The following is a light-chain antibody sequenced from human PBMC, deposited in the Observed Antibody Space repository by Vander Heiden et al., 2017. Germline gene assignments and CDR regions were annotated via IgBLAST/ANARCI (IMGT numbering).Light chain of an antibody. CDR1: ALPKQY. CDR2: KDS. V-gene: IGLV3-25*03. Sequence: SYELTHPPSVSVSPGQTARITCAGDALPKQYAYWYQQKPGQAPVLVIYKDSERPSGIPERFPGSSSGTTGTLTISGVQAEDEADYYCQSADSSGTYPWVCGGGTKLTVL. J-gene: IGLJ3*02. CDR3: QSADSSGTYPWV.